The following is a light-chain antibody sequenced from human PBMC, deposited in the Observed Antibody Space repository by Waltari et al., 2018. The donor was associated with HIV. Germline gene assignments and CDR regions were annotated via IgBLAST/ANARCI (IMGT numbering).Light chain of an antibody. CDR2: RTN. CDR3: AAWDDSLSAPV. J-gene: IGLJ3*02. CDR1: SSHIGSNY. V-gene: IGLV1-47*01. Sequence: QSVLTQPPSASGTPGQRVTISCSGSSSHIGSNYVSWYQQLPGTTPKPLTYRTNQRPSGVPDRFSGSKSGTSTSLAISGLRSEDEADYYCAAWDDSLSAPVFGGGTKLTVL.